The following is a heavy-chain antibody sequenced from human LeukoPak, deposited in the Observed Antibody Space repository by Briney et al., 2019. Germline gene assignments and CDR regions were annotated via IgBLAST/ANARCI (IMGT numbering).Heavy chain of an antibody. CDR2: IYYGGST. J-gene: IGHJ5*02. D-gene: IGHD1-7*01. Sequence: SETLSLTCTVSGGSISSYYWSWIRQPPGKGLEWIGYIYYGGSTNYNPSLESRVTMSLDTSKNHFSLKLRSVTAADTAVYYCARDSGTTGEVKFDPWGQGTLVTVSS. V-gene: IGHV4-59*12. CDR3: ARDSGTTGEVKFDP. CDR1: GGSISSYY.